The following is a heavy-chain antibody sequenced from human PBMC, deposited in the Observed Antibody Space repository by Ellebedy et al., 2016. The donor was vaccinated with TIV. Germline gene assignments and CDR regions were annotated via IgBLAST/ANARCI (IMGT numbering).Heavy chain of an antibody. Sequence: GGSLRLSCKGSGYSFTSYWIGWVRQMPGKGLEWMGIIYPGDSDTRYSPSFQGQVTISADKYISTAYLQWSRLKASDTAMYYCARLDDSSGYLPDDAFDIWGQGTMVTVSS. J-gene: IGHJ3*02. V-gene: IGHV5-51*01. CDR1: GYSFTSYW. CDR3: ARLDDSSGYLPDDAFDI. D-gene: IGHD3-22*01. CDR2: IYPGDSDT.